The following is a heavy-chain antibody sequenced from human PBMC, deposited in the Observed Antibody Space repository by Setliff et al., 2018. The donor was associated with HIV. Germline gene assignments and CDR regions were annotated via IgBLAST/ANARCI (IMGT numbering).Heavy chain of an antibody. CDR1: GGTFSSYA. Sequence: WASVKVSCKTSGGTFSSYAISWVRQAPGQGLEWMGGIIPVFGTTNYAQKFQGRVTITADESMTTAYMELSSLRSEDTALYYCARTWGAGVTGYWFEPWGQGTRVTVSS. J-gene: IGHJ5*02. CDR3: ARTWGAGVTGYWFEP. V-gene: IGHV1-69*13. D-gene: IGHD3-9*01. CDR2: IIPVFGTT.